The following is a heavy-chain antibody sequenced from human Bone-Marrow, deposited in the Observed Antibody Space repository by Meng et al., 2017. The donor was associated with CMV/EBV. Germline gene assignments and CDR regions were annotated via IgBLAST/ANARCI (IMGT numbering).Heavy chain of an antibody. J-gene: IGHJ4*02. CDR3: ARGNSYAHIFDY. CDR2: IKQDGSEK. D-gene: IGHD5-18*01. CDR1: GFTFSSYW. V-gene: IGHV3-7*01. Sequence: GESLKISCAASGFTFSSYWMSWVRQAPGKGLEWVANIKQDGSEKYYVDSVKGRFTISRDNAKNSLYLQMNSLRAEDTAVYYCARGNSYAHIFDYWGQGTLVTVSS.